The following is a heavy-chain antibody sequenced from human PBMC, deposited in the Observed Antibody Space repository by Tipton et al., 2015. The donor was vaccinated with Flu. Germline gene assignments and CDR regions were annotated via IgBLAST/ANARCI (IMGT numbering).Heavy chain of an antibody. CDR1: GGSISSTSSY. Sequence: TLSLTCSVSGGSISSTSSYWAWIRQTPGMGLECLGSIYYSGSTYYNPSLKSRITTSIDTSKNQFSLKLDSVTAADTAVYYCARGTAQYSSSWYYRGQGTLVTVSS. V-gene: IGHV4-39*07. J-gene: IGHJ4*02. CDR3: ARGTAQYSSSWYY. CDR2: IYYSGST. D-gene: IGHD6-13*01.